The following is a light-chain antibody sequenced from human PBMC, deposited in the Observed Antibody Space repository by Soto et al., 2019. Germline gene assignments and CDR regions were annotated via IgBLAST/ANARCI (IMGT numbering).Light chain of an antibody. J-gene: IGLJ3*02. Sequence: QSVLTQPASVSGSPGQSITISCTGSSSDVGSYNFVSWYQQHPGKTPTLMIYEVSKRPSGVSNRFSGSKSGNTASLTISGLQAEDEADYYCSYGGSNLYVMFGGGTKLTV. CDR3: CSYGGSNLYVM. V-gene: IGLV2-23*02. CDR2: EVS. CDR1: SSDVGSYNF.